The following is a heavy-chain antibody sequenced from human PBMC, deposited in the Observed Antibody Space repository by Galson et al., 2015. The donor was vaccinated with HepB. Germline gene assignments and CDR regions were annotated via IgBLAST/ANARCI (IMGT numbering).Heavy chain of an antibody. Sequence: QSGAEVKKPGESLRISCKGSGYSFTSYWISWVRQMPGKGLEWMGRIDPSDSYTNYSPSFQGHVTISAGKSISTAYLQWSSLKASDTAMYYCARPAGYYYDSSGNGAFDIWGQGTMVTVSS. CDR3: ARPAGYYYDSSGNGAFDI. CDR1: GYSFTSYW. V-gene: IGHV5-10-1*01. J-gene: IGHJ3*02. CDR2: IDPSDSYT. D-gene: IGHD3-22*01.